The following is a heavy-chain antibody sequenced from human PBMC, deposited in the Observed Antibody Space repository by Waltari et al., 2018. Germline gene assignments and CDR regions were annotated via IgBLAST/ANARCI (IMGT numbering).Heavy chain of an antibody. J-gene: IGHJ4*02. CDR2: IYYIGST. Sequence: QVQLQESGPGLVKPSQTLSLTCTVSGGSISSGAYYWSWIRHHPGKGLEWIGYIYYIGSTYYNPSLESLITISLDTSKNQFSLKLSSMTAADTAVYYCARGVLGDLSPYFDYWGQGILVTVSS. D-gene: IGHD3-16*02. V-gene: IGHV4-31*01. CDR3: ARGVLGDLSPYFDY. CDR1: GGSISSGAYY.